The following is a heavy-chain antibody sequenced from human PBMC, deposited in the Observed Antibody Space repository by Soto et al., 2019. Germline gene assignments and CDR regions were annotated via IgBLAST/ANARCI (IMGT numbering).Heavy chain of an antibody. D-gene: IGHD2-2*01. CDR3: ASLSADYCSSTSCYLLGAFDI. J-gene: IGHJ3*02. CDR1: GYSFTSYW. V-gene: IGHV5-10-1*01. CDR2: IDPSDSYT. Sequence: PGESLKISCKGSGYSFTSYWISWVRQMPGKGLEWMGRIDPSDSYTNYSPSFQGHVTISADKSISTAYLQWSSLKASDTAMYYCASLSADYCSSTSCYLLGAFDIWGQGTMVTVSS.